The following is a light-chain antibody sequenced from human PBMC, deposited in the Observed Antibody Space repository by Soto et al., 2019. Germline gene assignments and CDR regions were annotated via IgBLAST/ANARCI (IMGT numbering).Light chain of an antibody. CDR2: AAS. V-gene: IGKV1-12*01. CDR1: QGISNW. CDR3: HQPLCSSFT. J-gene: IGKJ3*01. Sequence: DIQMTQSPSSVSASVGDRVTITCRASQGISNWLAWYQQKPGKAPKLLIYAASSLQRGFPSRYRDSGSGPDFTLTIRSLKPEDFASYYCHQPLCSSFTFGPGTKVDIK.